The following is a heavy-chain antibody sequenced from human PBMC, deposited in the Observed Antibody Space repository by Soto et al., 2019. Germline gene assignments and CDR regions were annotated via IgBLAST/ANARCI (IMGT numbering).Heavy chain of an antibody. Sequence: QVQLVQSGAEVKKPGASVKVSCKASGYTFTSYAMHWVRQAPGQRLEWIGWINAGNGNTKYSQKFQGRVTITRDTSASTAYMELSSLRSEDTAVYYCARDPWELLPDYWGQGTLVTVSS. CDR1: GYTFTSYA. D-gene: IGHD1-26*01. J-gene: IGHJ4*02. CDR2: INAGNGNT. CDR3: ARDPWELLPDY. V-gene: IGHV1-3*01.